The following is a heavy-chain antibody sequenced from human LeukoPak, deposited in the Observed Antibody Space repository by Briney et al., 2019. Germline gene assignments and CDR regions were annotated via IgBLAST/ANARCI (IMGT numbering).Heavy chain of an antibody. J-gene: IGHJ3*02. CDR2: IYYGGST. CDR1: AGSISSYY. Sequence: SETLSLTGTVSAGSISSYYWGWLRQRQGQGLEWIGYIYYGGSTNYNPSLKSRVTISVDTSKNQFSLKLSSVTAADTAVYYCASQGYGDSIDAFDIWGQGTMVTVSS. D-gene: IGHD4-17*01. CDR3: ASQGYGDSIDAFDI. V-gene: IGHV4-59*08.